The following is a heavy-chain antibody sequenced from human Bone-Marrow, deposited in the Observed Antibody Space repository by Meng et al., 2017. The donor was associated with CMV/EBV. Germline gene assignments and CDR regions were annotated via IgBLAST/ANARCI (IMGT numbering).Heavy chain of an antibody. Sequence: GSLRLSCTVSGGSVSSGSYYWSWIRQPPGKGLEWIGYIYYSGSTNYNPSLKSRVTISVDTSKNQFSLKLSSVTAADTAVYYCARAGLRSGYYFFEDYYYYYGMDVWGQGTTVTVSS. CDR1: GGSVSSGSYY. V-gene: IGHV4-61*01. J-gene: IGHJ6*02. CDR2: IYYSGST. D-gene: IGHD3-3*01. CDR3: ARAGLRSGYYFFEDYYYYYGMDV.